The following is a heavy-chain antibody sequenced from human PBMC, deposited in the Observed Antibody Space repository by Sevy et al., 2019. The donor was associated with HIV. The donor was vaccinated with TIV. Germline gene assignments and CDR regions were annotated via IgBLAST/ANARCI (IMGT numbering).Heavy chain of an antibody. D-gene: IGHD1-26*01. Sequence: GGSLRLSCAASGFTLSSYWMSWVRQAPGKGLEWVANIKQEGSDKYYVDSVKGRFTISRDNAKNSLYLQMNSLRAEDTAVYYCAREHYSGSYYENYWGQGTLVTVSS. CDR1: GFTLSSYW. CDR2: IKQEGSDK. V-gene: IGHV3-7*01. CDR3: AREHYSGSYYENY. J-gene: IGHJ4*02.